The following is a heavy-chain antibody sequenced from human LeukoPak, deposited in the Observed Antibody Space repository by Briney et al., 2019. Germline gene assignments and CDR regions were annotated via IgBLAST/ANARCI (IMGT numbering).Heavy chain of an antibody. CDR2: IYPGDSDT. Sequence: GESLKISCKGSGYSFTSYWIGWVRQMPGKGLEWMGIIYPGDSDTRYSPSFQGQVTISADKSISTAYLQWSSLKASDTATYYCARHYHYNWNYYYGMDVWGQGTTVTVSS. CDR3: ARHYHYNWNYYYGMDV. V-gene: IGHV5-51*01. CDR1: GYSFTSYW. J-gene: IGHJ6*02. D-gene: IGHD1-20*01.